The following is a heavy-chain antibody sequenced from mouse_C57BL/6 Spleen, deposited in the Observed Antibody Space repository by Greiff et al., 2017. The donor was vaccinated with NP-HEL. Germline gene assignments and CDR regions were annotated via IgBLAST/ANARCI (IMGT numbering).Heavy chain of an antibody. CDR2: INPNNGGT. CDR1: GYTFTDYY. Sequence: EVQLQQSGPELVKPGASVKISCKASGYTFTDYYMNWVKQSHGKSLEWIGDINPNNGGTSYNQKFKGKATLTVDKSSSTAYMELRSLTSEDSAVYYCARDGENSSGYDYWGQSTTLTVSS. J-gene: IGHJ2*01. V-gene: IGHV1-26*01. D-gene: IGHD3-2*02. CDR3: ARDGENSSGYDY.